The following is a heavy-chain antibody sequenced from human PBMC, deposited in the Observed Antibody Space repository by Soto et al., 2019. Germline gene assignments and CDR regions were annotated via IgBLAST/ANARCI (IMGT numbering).Heavy chain of an antibody. CDR1: GGSISSSSYY. J-gene: IGHJ3*02. D-gene: IGHD1-1*01. CDR2: MYYSGST. CDR3: AVEVREDDAFDI. Sequence: SETLSLTCTVSGGSISSSSYYWGWIRQPPGKGLEWIGTMYYSGSTYSNPSLKSRVNISVDTSRNHFSLSLSSVTAADTAVYYCAVEVREDDAFDIWGQGTMVTVSS. V-gene: IGHV4-39*02.